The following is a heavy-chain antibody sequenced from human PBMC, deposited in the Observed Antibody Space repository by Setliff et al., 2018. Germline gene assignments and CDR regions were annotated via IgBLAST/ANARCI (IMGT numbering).Heavy chain of an antibody. V-gene: IGHV4-38-2*02. CDR3: ARDPHYDPTYSLPGHAFDF. Sequence: PSETLSLTCAVSGYSISNGFYWGWFRQSPVKGLEWIGSLFDGGSAYYSPSLKSRASISLDASKNQFALKLTSATAADTAVYYCARDPHYDPTYSLPGHAFDFWGQGIMVTVSS. CDR2: LFDGGSA. D-gene: IGHD3-22*01. J-gene: IGHJ3*01. CDR1: GYSISNGFY.